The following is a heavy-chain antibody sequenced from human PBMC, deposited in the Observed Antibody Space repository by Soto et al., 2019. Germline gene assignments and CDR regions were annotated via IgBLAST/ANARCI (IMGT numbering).Heavy chain of an antibody. D-gene: IGHD6-19*01. CDR3: ARRVGGSSGWYRPYYYDGMDV. V-gene: IGHV4-59*08. J-gene: IGHJ6*02. CDR1: GGSISSYY. CDR2: IYYSGST. Sequence: SETLSLTCTVSGGSISSYYWSWIRQPPGKGLEWIGYIYYSGSTNYNPSLKSRVTISVDTSKNQFSLKLSSVTAADTAVYYCARRVGGSSGWYRPYYYDGMDVWGQGTTVTVSS.